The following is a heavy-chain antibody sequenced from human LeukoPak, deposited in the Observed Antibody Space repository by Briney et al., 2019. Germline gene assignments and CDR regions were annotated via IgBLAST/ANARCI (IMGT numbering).Heavy chain of an antibody. J-gene: IGHJ4*02. CDR3: ARSPEPPKKIDFDY. CDR2: INPSGGGT. D-gene: IGHD1-14*01. Sequence: ASVKVSCKASGYTFTSYYIHWVRQAPGQGLEWMGVINPSGGGTSYAQKFQGRVTMTRDTSTSTVYMELSSLRSEDTAVYYCARSPEPPKKIDFDYWGQGTLVTVSS. CDR1: GYTFTSYY. V-gene: IGHV1-46*01.